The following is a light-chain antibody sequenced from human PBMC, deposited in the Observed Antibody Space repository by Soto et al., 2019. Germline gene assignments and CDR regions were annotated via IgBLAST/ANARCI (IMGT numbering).Light chain of an antibody. V-gene: IGLV2-14*01. Sequence: QSALTQPASVSGSPGQSITISCTGTSSDVGGYNYVPWYQQHPGKAPKLMIYDVSNRPSGVSSRFSGSKSGNTASLTISGLQAEDEADYYCTSYTSSITYVFGTVTKVTVL. J-gene: IGLJ1*01. CDR1: SSDVGGYNY. CDR2: DVS. CDR3: TSYTSSITYV.